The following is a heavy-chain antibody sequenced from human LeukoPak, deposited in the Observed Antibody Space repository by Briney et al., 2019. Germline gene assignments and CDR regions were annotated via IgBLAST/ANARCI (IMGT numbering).Heavy chain of an antibody. CDR2: IIPIFGTA. J-gene: IGHJ5*02. CDR3: ASGVAYCSSTSCYFRGWFDP. V-gene: IGHV1-69*13. Sequence: GASVKVSCKASGYTFTSYGISWVRQAPGQGLEWMGGIIPIFGTANYAQKFQGRVTITADESTSTAYMELSSLRSEDTAVYYCASGVAYCSSTSCYFRGWFDPWGQGTLVTVSS. D-gene: IGHD2-2*01. CDR1: GYTFTSYG.